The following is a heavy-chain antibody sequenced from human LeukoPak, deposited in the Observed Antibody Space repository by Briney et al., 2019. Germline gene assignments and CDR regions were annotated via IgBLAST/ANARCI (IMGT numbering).Heavy chain of an antibody. Sequence: PSETLSLTCTVSGGSISSSTYYWGWIRRPPGKGLEWIGSIYYSGSTYYNPSLKSRVTVSVDTSKNQFSLKLSSVTAADTAVYYCARLYRQAFDSSGYSYDYWGQGTLVTVSS. J-gene: IGHJ4*02. CDR3: ARLYRQAFDSSGYSYDY. D-gene: IGHD3-22*01. CDR2: IYYSGST. CDR1: GGSISSSTYY. V-gene: IGHV4-39*01.